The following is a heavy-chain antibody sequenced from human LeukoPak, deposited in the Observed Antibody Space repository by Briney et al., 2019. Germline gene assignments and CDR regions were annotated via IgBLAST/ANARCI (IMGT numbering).Heavy chain of an antibody. Sequence: GGSLRLSCAASGFTVNSNYMSWVRQAPGKGLEWVSAISGSGGSTYYADSVKGRFTISRDNSKNTLYLQMNSLRAEDTAVYYCAKDLPYSSSWYVVYYFDYWGQGTLVTVSS. D-gene: IGHD6-13*01. CDR1: GFTVNSNY. CDR2: ISGSGGST. J-gene: IGHJ4*02. V-gene: IGHV3-23*01. CDR3: AKDLPYSSSWYVVYYFDY.